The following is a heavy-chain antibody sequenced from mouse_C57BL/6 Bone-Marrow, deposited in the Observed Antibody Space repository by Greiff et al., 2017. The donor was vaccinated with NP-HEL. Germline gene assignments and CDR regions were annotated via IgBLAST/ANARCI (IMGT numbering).Heavy chain of an antibody. CDR2: IYPRSGNT. J-gene: IGHJ2*01. Sequence: QVQLQQSGAELARPGASVKLSCKASGYTFTSYGISWVKQRTGQGLEWIGEIYPRSGNTYYNEKFKGKATLTADKSSSTAYMELRSLTSGDSAVYSCARWTSSISYGYWGPGTTLTVSS. V-gene: IGHV1-81*01. CDR3: ARWTSSISYGY. CDR1: GYTFTSYG. D-gene: IGHD1-1*01.